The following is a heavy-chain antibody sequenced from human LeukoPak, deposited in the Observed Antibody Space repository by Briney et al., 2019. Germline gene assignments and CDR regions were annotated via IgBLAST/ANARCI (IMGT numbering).Heavy chain of an antibody. D-gene: IGHD3-10*01. CDR3: ARGPGLLWFGGDHWFDP. CDR2: IKQDGSEK. Sequence: GGSLRLSCAASGFTFSSYWMSWVRQAPGKGLEWVANIKQDGSEKYYVDSVKGRFTISRDNAKNSLYLQMNSLRAEDTAVYYCARGPGLLWFGGDHWFDPWGQGTLVTVSS. V-gene: IGHV3-7*01. J-gene: IGHJ5*02. CDR1: GFTFSSYW.